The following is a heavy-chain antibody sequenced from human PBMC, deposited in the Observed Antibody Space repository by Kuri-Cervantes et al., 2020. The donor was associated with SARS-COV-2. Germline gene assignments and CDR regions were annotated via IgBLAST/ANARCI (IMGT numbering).Heavy chain of an antibody. D-gene: IGHD5-24*01. J-gene: IGHJ4*02. CDR2: ISSSCSTI. Sequence: GESLKIFCAASGFTFSSYEMNCVRQAPGKGLEWVSYISSSCSTIYYADSVKGRFTISRDNAKNSLYLQMDSLRSEDTAVYYCARGGDGYAIYYWGQGTLVTVSS. V-gene: IGHV3-48*03. CDR1: GFTFSSYE. CDR3: ARGGDGYAIYY.